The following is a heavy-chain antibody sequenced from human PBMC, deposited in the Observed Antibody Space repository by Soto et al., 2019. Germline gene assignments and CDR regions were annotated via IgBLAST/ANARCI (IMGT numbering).Heavy chain of an antibody. J-gene: IGHJ4*01. D-gene: IGHD2-8*01. Sequence: ASVKVSCKASGYTFTDYYMPWVRQAPGQGLEWMGWINPNSGGTNYAQKFQGWVTMTGDTSISTVYMALSRLRSDDTAVYYCARDPHRTNGVCYTDAFDYWG. CDR2: INPNSGGT. CDR1: GYTFTDYY. CDR3: ARDPHRTNGVCYTDAFDY. V-gene: IGHV1-2*04.